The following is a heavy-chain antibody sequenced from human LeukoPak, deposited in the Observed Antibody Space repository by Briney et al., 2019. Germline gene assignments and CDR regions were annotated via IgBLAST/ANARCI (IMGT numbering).Heavy chain of an antibody. CDR1: GYTFTSYD. J-gene: IGHJ4*02. CDR2: MNPNSGNT. CDR3: ARGSFVSGWPYFEY. V-gene: IGHV1-8*01. D-gene: IGHD6-19*01. Sequence: ASVKVSCKASGYTFTSYDINWVRQATGQGLEWMGWMNPNSGNTGYAQKFQGRVTMTRNTSISTAYMELSSLRSEDTAAYYCARGSFVSGWPYFEYWGQGTLVTVSS.